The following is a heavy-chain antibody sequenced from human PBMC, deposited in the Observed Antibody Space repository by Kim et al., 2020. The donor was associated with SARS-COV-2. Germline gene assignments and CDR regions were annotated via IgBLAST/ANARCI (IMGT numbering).Heavy chain of an antibody. Sequence: ASVKVSCKASGYTFTSYAMHWVRQAPGQRLEWMGWINAGNGNTKYSQKFQGRVTITRDTSASTAYMELSSLRSEDTAVYYCARSEYYYDSSGSHYDYWGQGTLVTVSS. CDR3: ARSEYYYDSSGSHYDY. CDR2: INAGNGNT. J-gene: IGHJ4*02. D-gene: IGHD3-22*01. CDR1: GYTFTSYA. V-gene: IGHV1-3*01.